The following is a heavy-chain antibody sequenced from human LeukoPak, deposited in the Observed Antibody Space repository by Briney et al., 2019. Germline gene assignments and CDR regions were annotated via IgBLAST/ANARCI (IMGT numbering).Heavy chain of an antibody. CDR1: GFTFSSYA. D-gene: IGHD6-13*01. Sequence: GVSLRPSFAASGFTFSSYAMNRIRQAPGKVMERLAVISYDGSNKYYADSVKGRFTISRDNSKNTLYLQMNSLRAEDTAVYYCARDPAGTQNYYYYYYMDVWGKGTTVTVSS. CDR2: ISYDGSNK. J-gene: IGHJ6*03. V-gene: IGHV3-30*04. CDR3: ARDPAGTQNYYYYYYMDV.